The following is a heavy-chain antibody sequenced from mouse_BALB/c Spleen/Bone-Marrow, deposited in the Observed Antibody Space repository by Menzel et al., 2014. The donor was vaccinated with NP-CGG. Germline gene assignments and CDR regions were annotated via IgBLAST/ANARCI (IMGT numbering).Heavy chain of an antibody. J-gene: IGHJ2*01. CDR2: ISSGGSYT. CDR1: GFTFSSYA. Sequence: QGVESRGGLVNRGGSLKLSCAASGFTFSSYAMSWVRQTPEKRLEWVATISSGGSYTSYPDSVKGRFTISRDNAKNTLYLQMSSLRSEDTAMYYCARKSYYDYDGRPWFAYLVQGTTLTISS. D-gene: IGHD2-4*01. V-gene: IGHV5-9-3*01. CDR3: ARKSYYDYDGRPWFAY.